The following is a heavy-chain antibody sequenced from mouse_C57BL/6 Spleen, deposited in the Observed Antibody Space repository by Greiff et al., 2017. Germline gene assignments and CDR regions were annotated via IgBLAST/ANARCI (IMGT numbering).Heavy chain of an antibody. CDR3: ARPDGYYSNYPVAY. V-gene: IGHV5-17*01. CDR1: GFTFSDYG. Sequence: EVKLVASGGGLVKPGGSLKLSCAASGFTFSDYGMHWVRQAPEKGLEWVAYISSGSSTIYYADTVKGRFTITRDNAKNTLFLQMSSLRSEDTAMYYCARPDGYYSNYPVAYWGQGTLVTVSA. D-gene: IGHD2-5*01. CDR2: ISSGSSTI. J-gene: IGHJ3*01.